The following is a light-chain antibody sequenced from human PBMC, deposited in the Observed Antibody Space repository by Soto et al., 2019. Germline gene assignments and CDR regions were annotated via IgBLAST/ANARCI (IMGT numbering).Light chain of an antibody. Sequence: EIVMTQSPATLSVSPGERATLCCRASQSVSSNLAWYQQKPGQAPRLLIYGASSRATGIPTRFSGSGSGTEFTLTISSLQSEDFAVYYCQQYNNWPPRTFGQGTKVEMK. V-gene: IGKV3-15*01. CDR1: QSVSSN. CDR3: QQYNNWPPRT. CDR2: GAS. J-gene: IGKJ1*01.